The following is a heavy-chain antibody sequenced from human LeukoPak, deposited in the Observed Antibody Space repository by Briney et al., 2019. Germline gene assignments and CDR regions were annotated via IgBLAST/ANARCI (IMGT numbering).Heavy chain of an antibody. CDR1: GGSFSGYY. V-gene: IGHV4-34*01. D-gene: IGHD1-1*01. CDR3: ARERRTGSGSYY. CDR2: INHSGST. Sequence: PSETLSHTCAVYGGSFSGYYWSWIRQPPGKGLEWIGEINHSGSTNYNPSLKSRVTISVDTSKNQFSLKLSSVTAADTAVYYCARERRTGSGSYY. J-gene: IGHJ6*01.